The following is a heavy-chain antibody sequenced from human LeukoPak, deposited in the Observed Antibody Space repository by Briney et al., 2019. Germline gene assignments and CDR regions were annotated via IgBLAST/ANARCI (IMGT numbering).Heavy chain of an antibody. Sequence: PGRSLRLSCAASEFTFSSYAMHWVRQAPGKGLEWVAVISYDGSNKYYADSVKGRFTISRDNSKNTLYLQMNSLRAEDTAIHYCAKDHAESSSSYYYYYYMDVWGKGTTVTVSS. V-gene: IGHV3-30-3*01. D-gene: IGHD6-6*01. CDR2: ISYDGSNK. J-gene: IGHJ6*03. CDR1: EFTFSSYA. CDR3: AKDHAESSSSYYYYYYMDV.